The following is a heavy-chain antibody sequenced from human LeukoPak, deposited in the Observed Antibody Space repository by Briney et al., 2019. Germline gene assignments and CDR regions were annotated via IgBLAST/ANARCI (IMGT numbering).Heavy chain of an antibody. CDR2: VRSKAYGGTT. V-gene: IGHV3-49*04. D-gene: IGHD6-13*01. Sequence: GGSLRLSCTASGFTFGDYAMSWVRQAPGKGLEWVGFVRSKAYGGTTEYAASVKGRFTISRDDSKSIAYQQMNSLKTEDTAVYYCTRVYSSISGYFDYWGQGTLVTVSS. J-gene: IGHJ4*02. CDR1: GFTFGDYA. CDR3: TRVYSSISGYFDY.